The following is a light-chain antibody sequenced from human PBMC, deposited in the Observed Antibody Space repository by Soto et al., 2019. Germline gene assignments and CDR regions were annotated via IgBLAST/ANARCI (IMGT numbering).Light chain of an antibody. V-gene: IGLV2-14*01. CDR3: CSCTPSTPPL. J-gene: IGLJ1*01. Sequence: QSVLTQPASVSGSPGQSITISCTGSSSDVGGYHYVSWYQQYPGKAPKLVISEVSNRPSGVSNRFSASKSGNSASLTISGLQAEDEANYYCCSCTPSTPPLFGTGTKVTVL. CDR1: SSDVGGYHY. CDR2: EVS.